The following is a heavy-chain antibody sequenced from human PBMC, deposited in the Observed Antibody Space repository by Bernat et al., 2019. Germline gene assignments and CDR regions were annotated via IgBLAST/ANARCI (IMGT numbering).Heavy chain of an antibody. CDR1: GGPISSGGYF. CDR2: IYYSGST. V-gene: IGHV4-31*03. Sequence: QVQLQESGPGLVKPSQTLSLTCTVSGGPISSGGYFWIWIRQHPGEGLEWIGYIYYSGSTYYNPSLKSRVTISIDTSKNQFSLNLSSLTAADTAVYYCARGPGGSSPYYFDDWGQGTLVTVSS. CDR3: ARGPGGSSPYYFDD. D-gene: IGHD6-6*01. J-gene: IGHJ4*02.